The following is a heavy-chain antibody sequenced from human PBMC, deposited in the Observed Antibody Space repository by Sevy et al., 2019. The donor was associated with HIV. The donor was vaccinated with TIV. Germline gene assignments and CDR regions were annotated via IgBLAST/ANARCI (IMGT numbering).Heavy chain of an antibody. Sequence: GGSLRLSCAASGFTFSSYGMHWVRQAPGKGLEWVAVISYDGSNKYYADSVKGRFTISRDNSKNTLYLQMNSLRAEDTAVYYCAKPYDSSGYYYYYYYDGMDVWGQGTTVTVSS. CDR3: AKPYDSSGYYYYYYYDGMDV. CDR2: ISYDGSNK. J-gene: IGHJ6*02. CDR1: GFTFSSYG. D-gene: IGHD3-22*01. V-gene: IGHV3-30*18.